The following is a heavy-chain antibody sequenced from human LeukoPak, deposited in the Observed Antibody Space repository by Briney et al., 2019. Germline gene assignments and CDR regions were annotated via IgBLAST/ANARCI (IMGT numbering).Heavy chain of an antibody. CDR2: ISAYNGNT. J-gene: IGHJ4*02. V-gene: IGHV1-18*01. Sequence: ASVKVSCKASGYTFTNYGISWVRQAPGQGLEWMGWISAYNGNTEYAQKLQGRVPMTTDTSTSAGYMELRSLRSDDSAVYYCARGQYYFDFWGQGTLVSVSS. CDR1: GYTFTNYG. CDR3: ARGQYYFDF.